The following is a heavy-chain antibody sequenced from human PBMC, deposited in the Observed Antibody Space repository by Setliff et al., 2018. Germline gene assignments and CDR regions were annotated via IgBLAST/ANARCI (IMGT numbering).Heavy chain of an antibody. CDR2: MNPNNGNT. D-gene: IGHD5-18*01. CDR3: ARGRQTDTAFDY. J-gene: IGHJ4*02. V-gene: IGHV1-8*01. Sequence: ASVKVSCKASGYTFTSYDINWVRQATGQGLEWMGGMNPNNGNTGYAQKFQGRVTMTRNTSISTAYMELSSLRSEDTAVYYCARGRQTDTAFDYWGQGTLVTVSS. CDR1: GYTFTSYD.